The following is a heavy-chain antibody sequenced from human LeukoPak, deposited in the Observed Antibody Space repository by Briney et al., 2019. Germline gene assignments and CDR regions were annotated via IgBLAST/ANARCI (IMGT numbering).Heavy chain of an antibody. Sequence: PGGSLRLSCAASGFTFSSHAMSWVRQAPGKGLEWVSAISGSGGSTYYADSVKGRFTISRDNSKNTLYLQMNSLRAEDTAVYYCAEQPDYDYVFDYWGQGTLVTVSS. CDR2: ISGSGGST. J-gene: IGHJ4*02. CDR1: GFTFSSHA. D-gene: IGHD3-16*01. CDR3: AEQPDYDYVFDY. V-gene: IGHV3-23*01.